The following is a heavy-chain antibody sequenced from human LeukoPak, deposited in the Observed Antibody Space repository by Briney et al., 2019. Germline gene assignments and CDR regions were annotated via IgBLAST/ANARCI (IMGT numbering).Heavy chain of an antibody. D-gene: IGHD4-17*01. CDR3: AKRPSDYGDYVTYFDY. J-gene: IGHJ4*02. CDR1: GFSFISYG. V-gene: IGHV3-30*18. CDR2: ISDDGRNK. Sequence: GGSLRLSCAASGFSFISYGMHWVRQAPGKGPEWVGVISDDGRNKKYADSVKGRFTISRGNSKDTLYLQMNSLRDEDTAVYYCAKRPSDYGDYVTYFDYWGQGTLVTVSS.